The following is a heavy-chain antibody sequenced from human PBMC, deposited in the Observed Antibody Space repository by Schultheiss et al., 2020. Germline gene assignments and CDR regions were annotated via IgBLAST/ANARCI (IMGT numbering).Heavy chain of an antibody. CDR3: VKDLLVAAGY. CDR1: GFTFSSYW. V-gene: IGHV3-73*01. Sequence: GESPKISCAASGFTFSSYWMSWVRQAPGKGLEWVGRIRSKANSYATAYAASVRGRFTISRDDSKNTAYLQMNSLRAEDTAVYYCVKDLLVAAGYWGQGTLVTVSS. D-gene: IGHD6-13*01. J-gene: IGHJ4*02. CDR2: IRSKANSYAT.